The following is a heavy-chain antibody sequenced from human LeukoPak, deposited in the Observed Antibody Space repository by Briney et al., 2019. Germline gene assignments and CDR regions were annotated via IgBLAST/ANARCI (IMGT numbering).Heavy chain of an antibody. Sequence: PGGSLRLSCAASGFTFSSYSMNWVRQAPGKGLEWVPYISSSSSTIYYADSVKGRFTISRDNAKNSLYLQMNSLRAEDTAVYYCAREASSWGLAVVPYYDFWSGEFDYWGQGTLVTVSS. V-gene: IGHV3-48*01. CDR1: GFTFSSYS. CDR3: AREASSWGLAVVPYYDFWSGEFDY. CDR2: ISSSSSTI. J-gene: IGHJ4*02. D-gene: IGHD3-3*01.